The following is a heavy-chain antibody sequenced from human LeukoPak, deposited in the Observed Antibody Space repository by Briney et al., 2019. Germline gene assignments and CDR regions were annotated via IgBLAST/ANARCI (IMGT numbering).Heavy chain of an antibody. Sequence: GGSLRLSCAASGFTFDTYAMHWVRQGPGKGLEWVSGISWNSATIGYADSVKGRFTISRDNAKNLLYLQINSLRSEDTALYYCARDGRELRKDEPWLDHWGQGTLVSVSS. V-gene: IGHV3-9*01. CDR3: ARDGRELRKDEPWLDH. D-gene: IGHD1-26*01. CDR2: ISWNSATI. J-gene: IGHJ4*02. CDR1: GFTFDTYA.